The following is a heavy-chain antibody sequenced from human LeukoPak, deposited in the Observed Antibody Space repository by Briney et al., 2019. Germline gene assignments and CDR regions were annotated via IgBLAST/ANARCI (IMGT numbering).Heavy chain of an antibody. CDR2: ISYDGSNK. CDR3: ARPEVVYYDSSGSDAFDI. D-gene: IGHD3-22*01. V-gene: IGHV3-30*04. Sequence: GGSLRLSCAASGFTFSSYAMHWVCQAPGKGLEWVAVISYDGSNKYYADSVKGRFTISRDNSKNTLYLQMNSLRAEDTAVYYCARPEVVYYDSSGSDAFDIWGQGTMVTVSS. CDR1: GFTFSSYA. J-gene: IGHJ3*02.